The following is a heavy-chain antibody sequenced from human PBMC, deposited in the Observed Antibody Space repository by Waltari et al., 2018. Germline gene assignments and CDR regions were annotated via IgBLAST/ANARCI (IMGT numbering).Heavy chain of an antibody. J-gene: IGHJ5*02. D-gene: IGHD3-3*01. CDR3: ARDSIFGVVTAWWFDP. V-gene: IGHV4-4*07. CDR1: GGSISSSY. Sequence: QVQLQESGPGLVKPSETLSLTCTVSGGSISSSYWSWIRQPAGKGLEWIGRIYTSGSTNYNPSLKSRVTMSVDTSKNQFSLKLSSVTAADTAVYYCARDSIFGVVTAWWFDPWGQGTLVTVSS. CDR2: IYTSGST.